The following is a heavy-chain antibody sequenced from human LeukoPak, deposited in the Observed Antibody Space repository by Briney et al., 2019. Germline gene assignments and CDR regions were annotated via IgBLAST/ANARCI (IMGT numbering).Heavy chain of an antibody. V-gene: IGHV3-23*01. CDR3: AKDRATAMVEEGY. J-gene: IGHJ4*02. D-gene: IGHD5-18*01. CDR1: GFTFSSYG. Sequence: GGTPRLSCAASGFTFSSYGMSWVRQAPGKGLEWVSAISGSGGSTYYADSVKGRFTISRDNSKNTLYLQMNSLRAEDTAVYYCAKDRATAMVEEGYWGQGTLVTVSS. CDR2: ISGSGGST.